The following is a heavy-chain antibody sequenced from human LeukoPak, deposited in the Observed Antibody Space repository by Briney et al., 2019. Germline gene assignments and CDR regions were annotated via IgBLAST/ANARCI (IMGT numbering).Heavy chain of an antibody. V-gene: IGHV4-31*03. D-gene: IGHD3-10*01. J-gene: IGHJ5*02. CDR1: GGSISSGGYY. CDR3: ARQMVRGMDWFDP. CDR2: IYYSGST. Sequence: QVQLQESGPGLVKPSQTLSLTCTVSGGSISSGGYYWSWIRQHPGKGLEWTGYIYYSGSTYYNPSLKSRVTISVDTSKNQFSLKLSSVTAADTAVYYCARQMVRGMDWFDPWGQGTLVTVSS.